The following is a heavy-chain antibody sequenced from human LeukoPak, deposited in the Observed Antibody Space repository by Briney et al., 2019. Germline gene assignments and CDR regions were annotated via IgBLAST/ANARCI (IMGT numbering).Heavy chain of an antibody. CDR3: TTRRQDGW. D-gene: IGHD2-15*01. V-gene: IGHV3-15*01. J-gene: IGHJ4*02. CDR2: IKSKSDGGTI. Sequence: GGSLRLSCVGSGFTFSDAWISWVRQAPGKGLEWVGRIKSKSDGGTIDYAAPVKGRFTISRDDSRNTLYLQMNSLKTEDTAVYYCTTRRQDGWWGQRTLVTVS. CDR1: GFTFSDAW.